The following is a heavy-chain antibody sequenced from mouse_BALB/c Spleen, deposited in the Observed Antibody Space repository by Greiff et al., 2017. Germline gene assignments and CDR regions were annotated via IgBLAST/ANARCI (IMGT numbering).Heavy chain of an antibody. CDR1: GYTFTSYW. J-gene: IGHJ3*01. D-gene: IGHD2-4*01. Sequence: SGAELVKPGASVKLSCKASGYTFTSYWMHWVKQRPGQGLEWIGEINPSNGRTNYNEKFKSKATLTVDKSSSTAYMQLSSLTSEDSAVYYCARSPYDYDAYWGQGTLVTVSA. CDR2: INPSNGRT. CDR3: ARSPYDYDAY. V-gene: IGHV1S81*02.